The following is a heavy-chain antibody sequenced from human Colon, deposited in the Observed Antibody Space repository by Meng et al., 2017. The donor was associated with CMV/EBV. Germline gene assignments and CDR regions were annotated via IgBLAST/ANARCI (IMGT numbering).Heavy chain of an antibody. V-gene: IGHV7-4-1*02. CDR2: INPNTGNP. D-gene: IGHD6-13*01. J-gene: IGHJ4*02. CDR3: ATGSVAADGKGY. CDR1: GYTFTRYN. Sequence: CKASGYTFTRYNINWVRQAPGQWLEWMGYINPNTGNPTYVQGFTGRFAFSLDTSVSTAYLQISSLKAEDTAVYYCATGSVAADGKGYWGQGTLVTVS.